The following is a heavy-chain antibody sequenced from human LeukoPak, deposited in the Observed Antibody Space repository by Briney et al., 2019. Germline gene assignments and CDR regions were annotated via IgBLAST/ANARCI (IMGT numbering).Heavy chain of an antibody. D-gene: IGHD3-3*01. CDR2: IYYSGST. CDR1: GGSISSGGYY. J-gene: IGHJ4*02. V-gene: IGHV4-31*03. Sequence: KTSQTVSLTCTGSGGSISSGGYYWSWIRQHPGKGLEWIGYIYYSGSTYYNPSLKSRVTISVDTSKNQFSLKLSSVTAADTAVYYCARVNDFWSGDWGQGTLVTVSS. CDR3: ARVNDFWSGD.